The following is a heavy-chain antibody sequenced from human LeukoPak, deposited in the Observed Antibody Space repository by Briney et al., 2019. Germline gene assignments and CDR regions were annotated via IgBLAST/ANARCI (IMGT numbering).Heavy chain of an antibody. CDR3: TRHGSSSGG. V-gene: IGHV3-73*01. D-gene: IGHD6-6*01. J-gene: IGHJ4*02. Sequence: GGSLRLSCAASGFTFSGSAMHWVRQASGKGLEWVGRIRSKANSYATAYAASVKGRFTISRDDSKNTAYLQMNSLKTEDTAVYYCTRHGSSSGGGGQGTLFTVSS. CDR1: GFTFSGSA. CDR2: IRSKANSYAT.